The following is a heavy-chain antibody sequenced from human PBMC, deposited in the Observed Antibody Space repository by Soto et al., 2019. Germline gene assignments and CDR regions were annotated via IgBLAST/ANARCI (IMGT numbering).Heavy chain of an antibody. D-gene: IGHD3-22*01. J-gene: IGHJ4*02. CDR2: IKQDGSEK. Sequence: PGGSLRLSCAASGFTFSSYWMSWVRQAPGKGLEWVANIKQDGSEKYYVDSVKGRFTISRDNAKNSLYLQMNSLRAEDTAVYYFASGYSAAHFDYWGQGTLVTVSS. CDR1: GFTFSSYW. CDR3: ASGYSAAHFDY. V-gene: IGHV3-7*03.